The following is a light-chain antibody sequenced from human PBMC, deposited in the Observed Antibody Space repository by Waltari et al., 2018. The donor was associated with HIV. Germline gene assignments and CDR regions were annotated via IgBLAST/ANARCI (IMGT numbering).Light chain of an antibody. CDR3: QQYYSTPPT. V-gene: IGKV4-1*01. CDR2: WAS. CDR1: QSIFYSSRNAKY. Sequence: DIVMTQSPHSLALSLGARPTINCKSSQSIFYSSRNAKYLAWYQQKPGQSPKLLIYWASSRASGVPDRFSGSGSRTDFTLSISSLQSEDVAVYFCQQYYSTPPTFGQGTRVEIK. J-gene: IGKJ1*01.